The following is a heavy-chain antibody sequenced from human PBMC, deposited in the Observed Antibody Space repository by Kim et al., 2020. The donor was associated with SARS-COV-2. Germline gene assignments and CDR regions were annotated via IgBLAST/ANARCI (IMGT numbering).Heavy chain of an antibody. CDR3: ATTRGWFGELLSSFDY. Sequence: DSVKGRFTISRDNSKNTLYLQMNSLRAEDTAVYYCATTRGWFGELLSSFDYWGQGTLVTVSS. D-gene: IGHD3-10*01. J-gene: IGHJ4*02. V-gene: IGHV3-30*07.